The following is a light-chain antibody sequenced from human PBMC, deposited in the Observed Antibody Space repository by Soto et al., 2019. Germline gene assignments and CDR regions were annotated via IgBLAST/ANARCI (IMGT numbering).Light chain of an antibody. Sequence: EIVMTQSPATLSVSPGERATLSCRASQSVSSNLAWYQQKPGQAPRLLIYGASTRATGIPARFSGSGSGTEFTLTISSLQSEDFADYYDRQYNTSRPCSFGQGTKV. V-gene: IGKV3-15*01. CDR2: GAS. CDR3: RQYNTSRPCS. J-gene: IGKJ1*01. CDR1: QSVSSN.